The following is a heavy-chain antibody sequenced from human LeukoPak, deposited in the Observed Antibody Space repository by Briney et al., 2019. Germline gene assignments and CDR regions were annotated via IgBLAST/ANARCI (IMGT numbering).Heavy chain of an antibody. D-gene: IGHD6-13*01. Sequence: GGSLRLSCAASGFAFSAYAMTWVRQAPGKGLEWVAVISYDGSNKYYADSVKGRFTVSRDNSKNTLYLQMNSLRSEDTAVYFCAKDFRSSWYGVSDYWGQGTLVTVSS. CDR2: ISYDGSNK. V-gene: IGHV3-30*04. J-gene: IGHJ4*02. CDR1: GFAFSAYA. CDR3: AKDFRSSWYGVSDY.